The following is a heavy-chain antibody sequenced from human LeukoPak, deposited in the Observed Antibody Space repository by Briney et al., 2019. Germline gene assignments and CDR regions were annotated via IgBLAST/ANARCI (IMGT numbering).Heavy chain of an antibody. D-gene: IGHD2-2*01. CDR3: ARGGRYCSSTSCLGYMDV. V-gene: IGHV4-39*07. CDR1: GGSISSSSYY. Sequence: PSETLSLTCTVSGGSISSSSYYWGWIRQPPGKGLEWIGSIYYSGSTYYNPSLKSRVTISVDTPKNQFSLKLSSVTAADTAVYYCARGGRYCSSTSCLGYMDVWGKGTTVTVSS. J-gene: IGHJ6*03. CDR2: IYYSGST.